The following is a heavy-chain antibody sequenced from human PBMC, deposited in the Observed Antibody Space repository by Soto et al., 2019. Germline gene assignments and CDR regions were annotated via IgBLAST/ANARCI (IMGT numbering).Heavy chain of an antibody. CDR2: INAGNGNT. J-gene: IGHJ6*02. D-gene: IGHD3-9*01. CDR3: ARVGMGLRYFDWLPSGDYGMDV. Sequence: ASVKVSCKASGYTFTSYAMHWVRQAPGQRLEWMGWINAGNGNTKYSQKFQGRVTITRDTSASTAYMELSSLRSEDTAVYYCARVGMGLRYFDWLPSGDYGMDVWGQGTTVTVSS. V-gene: IGHV1-3*01. CDR1: GYTFTSYA.